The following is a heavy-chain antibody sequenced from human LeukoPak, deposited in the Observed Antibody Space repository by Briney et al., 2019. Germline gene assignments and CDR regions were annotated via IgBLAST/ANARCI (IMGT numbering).Heavy chain of an antibody. CDR2: INRSGST. CDR1: GGSFSGYY. CDR3: ARGRDPY. Sequence: NPSETLSLTCAVYGGSFSGYYWTWIRQPPGRGLEWIGEINRSGSTNYNPSLKSRATISVDTSKSQFSLKLNSVTAADTAMYYCARGRDPYWGQGTLVTVSS. V-gene: IGHV4-34*01. D-gene: IGHD5-24*01. J-gene: IGHJ4*02.